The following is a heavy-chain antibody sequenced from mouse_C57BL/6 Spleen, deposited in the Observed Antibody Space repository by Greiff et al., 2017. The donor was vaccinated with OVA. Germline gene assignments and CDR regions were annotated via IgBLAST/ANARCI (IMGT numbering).Heavy chain of an antibody. Sequence: QVHVKQPGAELVKPGASVKMSCKASGYTFTSYWITWVKQRPGQGLEWIGEIYPGSGSTNYNEKIKSKDTLTVATSSSTAYMQHSSLTSEDSAVYYCARSGYDGYSWFAYWGQGTLVTVSA. D-gene: IGHD2-3*01. CDR1: GYTFTSYW. CDR2: IYPGSGST. CDR3: ARSGYDGYSWFAY. J-gene: IGHJ3*01. V-gene: IGHV1-55*01.